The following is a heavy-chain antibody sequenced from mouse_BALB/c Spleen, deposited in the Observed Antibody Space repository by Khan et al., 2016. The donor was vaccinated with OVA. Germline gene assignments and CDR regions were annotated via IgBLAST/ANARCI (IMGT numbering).Heavy chain of an antibody. CDR1: GYTFTNYR. D-gene: IGHD2-12*01. CDR2: INTYTGEP. CDR3: ASETSYCYFDA. J-gene: IGHJ1*01. V-gene: IGHV9-1*02. Sequence: QIQLVQSGPELKKPGETVKISCKASGYTFTNYRMNWMKQAPEKGLKWMGWINTYTGEPTYGDDFKGRFAFSLETSARTAYLQTNNLKNEDLATCFCASETSYCYFDAWGAGTTVTVSS.